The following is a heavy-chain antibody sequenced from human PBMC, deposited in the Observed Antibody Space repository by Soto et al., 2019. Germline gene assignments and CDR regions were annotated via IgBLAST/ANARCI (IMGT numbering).Heavy chain of an antibody. V-gene: IGHV4-4*02. CDR3: ARRGYCSGSRCYSEDYYYYMDV. D-gene: IGHD2-15*01. CDR2: IYHSGST. J-gene: IGHJ6*03. CDR1: SGSISSSNW. Sequence: SETLSLTCAVSSGSISSSNWWSWVRQPPGKGLEWIGEIYHSGSTNYNPSLKSRLTISVDKSKNQFSLKLTSVTAADTAVYYCARRGYCSGSRCYSEDYYYYMDVWGKGTTVTVSS.